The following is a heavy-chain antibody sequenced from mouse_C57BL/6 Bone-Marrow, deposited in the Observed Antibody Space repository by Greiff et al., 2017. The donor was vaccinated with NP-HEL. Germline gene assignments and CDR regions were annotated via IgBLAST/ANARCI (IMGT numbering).Heavy chain of an antibody. CDR1: GFTFSSYA. V-gene: IGHV5-4*01. CDR2: ISDGGSYT. Sequence: EVQVVESGGGLVKPGGSLKLSCAASGFTFSSYAMSWVRQTPEKRLEWVATISDGGSYTYSPDNVKGRFTISRDNAKNNLYLQMSHLKSEDTAMYYCARIYYDYDALGDWGQGTLVTVSA. D-gene: IGHD2-4*01. CDR3: ARIYYDYDALGD. J-gene: IGHJ3*01.